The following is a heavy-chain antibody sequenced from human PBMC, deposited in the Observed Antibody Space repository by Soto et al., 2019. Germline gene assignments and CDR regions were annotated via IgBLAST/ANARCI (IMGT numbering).Heavy chain of an antibody. V-gene: IGHV3-33*01. CDR1: GFTFSSYG. Sequence: HPGVSLRLSCAASGFTFSSYGMHWVRQAPGKGLEWVAVIWYDGSNKYYADSVKGRFTISRDNSKNALYLQMNSLRAEDTAVYYCARGPESGSFDYWGQGTLVTVSS. D-gene: IGHD5-12*01. J-gene: IGHJ4*02. CDR3: ARGPESGSFDY. CDR2: IWYDGSNK.